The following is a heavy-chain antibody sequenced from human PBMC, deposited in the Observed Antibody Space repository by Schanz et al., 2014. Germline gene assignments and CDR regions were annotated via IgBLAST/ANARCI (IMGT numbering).Heavy chain of an antibody. V-gene: IGHV3-33*03. CDR3: VKDLQRELLRDDHYYGMDV. J-gene: IGHJ6*02. Sequence: VQLVESGGDFVQPGGSLRLSCVGSGFTFTNYWMHWVRQSPGKGLVWVAVIWYDGTDRYYADSVKGRFTISRVDAKNSVHLQMNSLRAEDTAVYYCVKDLQRELLRDDHYYGMDVWGQGTTVTVSS. CDR2: IWYDGTDR. CDR1: GFTFTNYW. D-gene: IGHD1-26*01.